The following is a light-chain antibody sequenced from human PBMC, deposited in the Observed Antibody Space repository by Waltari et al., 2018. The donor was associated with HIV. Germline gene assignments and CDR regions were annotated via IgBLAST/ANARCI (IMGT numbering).Light chain of an antibody. CDR3: AAWDDSLNGVV. Sequence: QSVLTQPPSASGTPGQRVTISCSGSRSHIGSNTVNWSQQLPGTAPKLLIYSNNQRPSGVPDRFSGSKSGTSASLAISGLQSEDEADYYCAAWDDSLNGVVFGGGTKLTVL. V-gene: IGLV1-44*01. CDR1: RSHIGSNT. CDR2: SNN. J-gene: IGLJ2*01.